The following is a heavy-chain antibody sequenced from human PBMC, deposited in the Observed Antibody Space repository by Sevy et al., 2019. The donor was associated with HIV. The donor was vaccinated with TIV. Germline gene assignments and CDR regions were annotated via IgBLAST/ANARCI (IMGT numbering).Heavy chain of an antibody. CDR1: GFIFNNYD. CDR2: VSYDGADK. J-gene: IGHJ4*02. V-gene: IGHV3-30*18. D-gene: IGHD2-15*01. CDR3: AKDMVDCSGGTCYSGAVSHFES. Sequence: GGSLRLSCAASGFIFNNYDMYWIRQAPGKGLEWVATVSYDGADKDYADIVKGRFTISRDSSRSMMYLQMSSLRPEDTGVYFCAKDMVDCSGGTCYSGAVSHFESWGQGTLVTVSS.